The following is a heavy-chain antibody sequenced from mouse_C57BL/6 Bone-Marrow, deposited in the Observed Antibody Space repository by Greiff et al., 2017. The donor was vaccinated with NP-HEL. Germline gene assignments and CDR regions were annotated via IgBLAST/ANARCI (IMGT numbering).Heavy chain of an antibody. CDR3: ARSSLITTVVDWYFDV. J-gene: IGHJ1*03. V-gene: IGHV1-81*01. CDR2: IYPRSGNT. CDR1: GYTFTSYG. D-gene: IGHD1-1*01. Sequence: VKLQESGAELARPGASVKLSCKASGYTFTSYGISWVKQRTGQGLEWIGEIYPRSGNTYYNEKFKGKATLTADKSSSTAYMELRSLTSEDSAVYFCARSSLITTVVDWYFDVWGTGTTVTVSS.